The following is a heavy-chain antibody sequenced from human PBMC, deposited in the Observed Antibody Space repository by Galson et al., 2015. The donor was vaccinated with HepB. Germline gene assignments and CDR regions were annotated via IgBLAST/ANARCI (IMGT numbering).Heavy chain of an antibody. D-gene: IGHD6-19*01. CDR1: GFTFSSYS. J-gene: IGHJ4*02. Sequence: SLRLSCAASGFTFSSYSMNWVRQAPGKGLEWVSSISSSSSYIYYADSVKGRFTISRDRSKNQFSLRLDSVTSADTAVYYCAREAKFSSGQPLGDYWGQGTLVTVSS. CDR2: ISSSSSYI. V-gene: IGHV3-21*04. CDR3: AREAKFSSGQPLGDY.